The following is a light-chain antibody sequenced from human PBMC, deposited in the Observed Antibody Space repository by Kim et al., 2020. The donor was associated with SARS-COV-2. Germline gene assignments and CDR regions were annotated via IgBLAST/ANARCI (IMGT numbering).Light chain of an antibody. CDR3: QQSYSTPRT. V-gene: IGKV1-39*01. J-gene: IGKJ1*01. CDR2: AAS. CDR1: QSISSY. Sequence: DIQMTQSPSSLSASVGDRVTINCRASQSISSYLNWYQQKPGKAPKLLIYAASSLQSGVPSMFSGSGSGTDFTITISSLQPEDFATDYCQQSYSTPRTFGQGTKVDIK.